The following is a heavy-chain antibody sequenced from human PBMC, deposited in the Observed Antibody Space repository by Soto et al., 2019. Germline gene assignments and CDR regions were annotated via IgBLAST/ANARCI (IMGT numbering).Heavy chain of an antibody. D-gene: IGHD6-19*01. CDR2: ISYDGSNK. V-gene: IGHV3-30*18. Sequence: PGGSLRLSCAASGFTFSSYGMHWVRQAPGKGLEWVAVISYDGSNKYYADSVKGRFTTSRDNSKNTLYLQMNSLRAEDTAVYYCAKGAAVAGDYYYYYGMDVWGQGTTVTVSS. CDR3: AKGAAVAGDYYYYYGMDV. J-gene: IGHJ6*02. CDR1: GFTFSSYG.